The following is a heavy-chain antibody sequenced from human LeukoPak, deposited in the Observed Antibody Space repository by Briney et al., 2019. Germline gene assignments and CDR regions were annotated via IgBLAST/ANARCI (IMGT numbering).Heavy chain of an antibody. J-gene: IGHJ4*02. Sequence: PGRSLRLSCAASAFSFSSYGMHWVRQAPGKGLEWVAVISYDGSNKYYTDSVKGRFTISRDNSKNTLYLQMNSLRAEDTAVYYCAKDWGYSGSGSYHTDWGQGTLVTVSS. V-gene: IGHV3-30*18. CDR3: AKDWGYSGSGSYHTD. CDR2: ISYDGSNK. CDR1: AFSFSSYG. D-gene: IGHD3-10*01.